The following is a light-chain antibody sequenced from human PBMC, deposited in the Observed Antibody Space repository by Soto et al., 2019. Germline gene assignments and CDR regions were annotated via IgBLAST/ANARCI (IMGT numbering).Light chain of an antibody. CDR1: QSLSSNY. J-gene: IGKJ1*01. CDR3: QRYGGSPET. V-gene: IGKV3-20*01. Sequence: EIVLTQSPGTLSLSPGEGATLSCRASQSLSSNYVAWYQQKPGQAPRLLIFAASSRVTGIPDRFSGSGSGTDFTLTISRLEPEDLTVYYCQRYGGSPETLGQGTKVDIK. CDR2: AAS.